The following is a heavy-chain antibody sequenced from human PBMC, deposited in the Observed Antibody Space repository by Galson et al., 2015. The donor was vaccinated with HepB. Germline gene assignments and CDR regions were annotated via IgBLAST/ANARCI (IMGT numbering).Heavy chain of an antibody. Sequence: SVKVSCKASGGTFSSYAISWVRQAPGQGLEWMGGIIPIFGTANYAQKFQGRVTITADESTSTAYMELGSLRSEDTAVYYCAAPLRTHGDYASHYYYYGMDVWGQGTTVTVSS. CDR3: AAPLRTHGDYASHYYYYGMDV. CDR2: IIPIFGTA. V-gene: IGHV1-69*13. D-gene: IGHD4-17*01. J-gene: IGHJ6*02. CDR1: GGTFSSYA.